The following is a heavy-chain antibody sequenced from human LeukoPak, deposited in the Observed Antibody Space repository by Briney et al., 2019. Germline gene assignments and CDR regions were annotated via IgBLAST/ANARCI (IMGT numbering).Heavy chain of an antibody. CDR3: AKDLGYNYGTRFDY. D-gene: IGHD5-18*01. Sequence: GGSLRLSCEASGFTFTTYSMTWVRQAPGKGLEWVSAISATGGSTYYADSVKGRFTISRDNSKNTLYLEMNSLRAEDTAVYYCAKDLGYNYGTRFDYWGQGTLVTVSS. CDR2: ISATGGST. V-gene: IGHV3-23*01. CDR1: GFTFTTYS. J-gene: IGHJ4*02.